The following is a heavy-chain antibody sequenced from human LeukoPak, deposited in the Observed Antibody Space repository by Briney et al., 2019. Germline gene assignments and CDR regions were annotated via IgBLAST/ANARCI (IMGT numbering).Heavy chain of an antibody. CDR1: GGSISSSSYY. J-gene: IGHJ6*03. V-gene: IGHV4-39*07. Sequence: SETLSLTCTVSGGSISSSSYYWGWIRQPPGKGLEWIGSIYYSGSTYYNPSLKSRVTISVDTSKNQFSLKLSSVTAADTAVYYCARVKYSYNYYYYMDVWGKGTTVTVSS. D-gene: IGHD5-18*01. CDR2: IYYSGST. CDR3: ARVKYSYNYYYYMDV.